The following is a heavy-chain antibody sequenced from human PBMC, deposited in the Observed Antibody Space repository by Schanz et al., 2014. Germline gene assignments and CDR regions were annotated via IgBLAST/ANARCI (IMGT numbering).Heavy chain of an antibody. CDR3: AKSGYCRSTSCYQYNYYGLDV. V-gene: IGHV3-23*04. Sequence: EVQLVESGGGLVQPGGSLRLSCAASGFTFSGYAMSWVRQAPGKGLEWVSSISGGGGSTRYGDSLRGRFYISRDNSKNTLYLQMSSLRGDDTAVYYCAKSGYCRSTSCYQYNYYGLDVWGQGTTVTVSS. CDR2: ISGGGGST. D-gene: IGHD2-2*03. CDR1: GFTFSGYA. J-gene: IGHJ6*02.